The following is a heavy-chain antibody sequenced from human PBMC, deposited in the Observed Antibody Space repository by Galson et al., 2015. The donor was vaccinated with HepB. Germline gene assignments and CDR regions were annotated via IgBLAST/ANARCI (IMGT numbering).Heavy chain of an antibody. CDR3: AKDRADWNDRDAFDI. Sequence: SLRLSCAASGFTFSSYAMSWVRQAPGKGLEWVSTISGSGGSTYYADSVKGRFTIPRDNSKNTLYLQMNSLRAEDTAVYYCAKDRADWNDRDAFDIWGQGTMVTVSS. D-gene: IGHD1-1*01. J-gene: IGHJ3*02. CDR2: ISGSGGST. CDR1: GFTFSSYA. V-gene: IGHV3-23*01.